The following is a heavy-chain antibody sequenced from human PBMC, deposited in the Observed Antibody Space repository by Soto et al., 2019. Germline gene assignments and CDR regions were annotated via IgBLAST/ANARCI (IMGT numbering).Heavy chain of an antibody. CDR1: GFTFRDYW. CDR3: AREKQGRAEH. D-gene: IGHD1-26*01. CDR2: IEQDGSEK. V-gene: IGHV3-7*01. J-gene: IGHJ1*01. Sequence: GXSLRLSCVVSGFTFRDYWLTWFRQVPGKGLEWVANIEQDGSEKNYVDSVKGRFTISRDNAKNSVYLEMNSLTADDTAIYYCAREKQGRAEHWGQGTQVTVSS.